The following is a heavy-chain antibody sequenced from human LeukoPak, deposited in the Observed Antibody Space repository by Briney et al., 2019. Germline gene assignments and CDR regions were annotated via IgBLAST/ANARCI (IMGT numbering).Heavy chain of an antibody. D-gene: IGHD2-2*03. J-gene: IGHJ4*02. V-gene: IGHV3-21*01. CDR2: ISPLSTYI. Sequence: GGSLRLSCAPSGFTFSDYSMNWVRQAPGKGLEWVSSISPLSTYIYYADSVKGRFTISRDNARNSLYLQMNSLRAEDTAVYYCARDRGPAVMDYWGQGTLVTVSS. CDR3: ARDRGPAVMDY. CDR1: GFTFSDYS.